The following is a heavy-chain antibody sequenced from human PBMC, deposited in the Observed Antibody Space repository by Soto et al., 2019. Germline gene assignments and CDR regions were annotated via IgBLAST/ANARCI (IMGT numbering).Heavy chain of an antibody. Sequence: PGGSLRLSCEASEFTFSSYGMHWVRQAPGKGLEWVAVIWSDGSNKGYADSVKGRFTISRDNSKNTLYLQMNSLRAEDTAVYYCAKDAYGRYYYSGMDVWGQGPTVTVSS. CDR3: AKDAYGRYYYSGMDV. CDR2: IWSDGSNK. D-gene: IGHD4-17*01. V-gene: IGHV3-33*03. J-gene: IGHJ6*02. CDR1: EFTFSSYG.